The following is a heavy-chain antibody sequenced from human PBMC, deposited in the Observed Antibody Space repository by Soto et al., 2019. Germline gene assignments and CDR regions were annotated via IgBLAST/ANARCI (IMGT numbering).Heavy chain of an antibody. CDR1: GFTFGDYA. V-gene: IGHV3-49*04. CDR2: IRSKAYGGTT. J-gene: IGHJ3*02. Sequence: PGGSLRLSCTASGFTFGDYAMSWVRQAPGKGLEWVGFIRSKAYGGTTEYAASVKGRFTISRDDSKSIAYLQMNSLKTEDTAVYYCTRGVEMATIFAFDIWGQGTMVTVSS. CDR3: TRGVEMATIFAFDI. D-gene: IGHD5-12*01.